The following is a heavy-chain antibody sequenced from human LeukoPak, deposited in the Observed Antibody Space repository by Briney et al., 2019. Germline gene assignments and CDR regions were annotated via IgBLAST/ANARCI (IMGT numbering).Heavy chain of an antibody. CDR2: ISSSSSTI. D-gene: IGHD2-2*01. CDR1: GCTFSSYS. J-gene: IGHJ4*02. CDR3: AKARSSNWYLSLDY. V-gene: IGHV3-48*01. Sequence: GGALRLSCAASGCTFSSYSMNWVRQAPGKGLEGVSYISSSSSTIYYADSVKGRFTISRDNAKNSLYLQMNSLRAEDTAVYYCAKARSSNWYLSLDYWGQGTPVTVSS.